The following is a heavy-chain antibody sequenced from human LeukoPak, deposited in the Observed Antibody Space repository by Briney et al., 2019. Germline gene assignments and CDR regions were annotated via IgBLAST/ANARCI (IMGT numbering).Heavy chain of an antibody. Sequence: PSETLSLTFAVSGDSISSSNWWSWVRRPPGKGLEWIGEIYHSGTTNYSPSLKSRVTISVDKSKNQFSLKVTSVTAADTAVYYCAREANYGSGSYYLDYWGQGTLVTVSS. V-gene: IGHV4-4*02. J-gene: IGHJ4*02. CDR2: IYHSGTT. CDR1: GDSISSSNW. D-gene: IGHD3-10*01. CDR3: AREANYGSGSYYLDY.